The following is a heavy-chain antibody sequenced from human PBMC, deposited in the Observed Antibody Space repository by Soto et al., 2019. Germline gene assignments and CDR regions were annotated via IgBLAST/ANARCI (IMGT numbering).Heavy chain of an antibody. Sequence: QVQLVQSGAEVKKPGSSVKVSCKASGGTFSSYAISWVRQAPGQGLEWMGGIIPIFGTGNYAQKFQGRVTITEDESTSTAYMELSSLRSEDTAMYCCARVAGGYYDGSGSENIDYWGQGTLVTVSS. CDR3: ARVAGGYYDGSGSENIDY. J-gene: IGHJ4*02. D-gene: IGHD3-22*01. V-gene: IGHV1-69*01. CDR1: GGTFSSYA. CDR2: IIPIFGTG.